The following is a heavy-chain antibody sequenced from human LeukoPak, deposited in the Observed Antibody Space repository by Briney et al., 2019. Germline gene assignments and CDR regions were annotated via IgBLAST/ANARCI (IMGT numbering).Heavy chain of an antibody. D-gene: IGHD6-13*01. V-gene: IGHV6-1*01. CDR1: GDSVSSNSAA. CDR2: TYYRSKWYN. Sequence: SQTLSLTCAVSGDSVSSNSAAWNWLRQSPSRGLEWLGRTYYRSKWYNDYAVSVKSRITINPDTSKNQFSLQLNSVTPEDTAVYYCARDLSSSWPPYYYGMDVWGQGTTVTVSS. CDR3: ARDLSSSWPPYYYGMDV. J-gene: IGHJ6*02.